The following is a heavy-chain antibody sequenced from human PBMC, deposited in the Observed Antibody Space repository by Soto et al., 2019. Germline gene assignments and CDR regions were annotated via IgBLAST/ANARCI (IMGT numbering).Heavy chain of an antibody. CDR3: ATVGYSDAFDI. V-gene: IGHV3-21*01. CDR2: ISSSTSYI. Sequence: EVQLVESGGGLVKPGGSLRLSCAASGFTFRSYSMNWVRQAPGKGLEWVSSISSSTSYIYYADSVKGRFTISRDNAKNSLYLQMNSLRAEDTAVYYCATVGYSDAFDIWGQGTMVTVSS. D-gene: IGHD6-13*01. CDR1: GFTFRSYS. J-gene: IGHJ3*02.